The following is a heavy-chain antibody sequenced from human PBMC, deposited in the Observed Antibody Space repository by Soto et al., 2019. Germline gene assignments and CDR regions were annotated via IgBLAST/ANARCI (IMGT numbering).Heavy chain of an antibody. V-gene: IGHV3-7*04. CDR3: LRDGGLT. Sequence: EVQLVESGGDLVQPGGSLRLSCAASGFSFSTYWMSWVRQAPGKGLEWVAHINQDGSDKYYVDSVKGRFTISRDNTKNSLFLQMNGLRAEDTAVYYCLRDGGLTWGQGTLVTVSS. CDR1: GFSFSTYW. CDR2: INQDGSDK. J-gene: IGHJ5*02. D-gene: IGHD3-16*01.